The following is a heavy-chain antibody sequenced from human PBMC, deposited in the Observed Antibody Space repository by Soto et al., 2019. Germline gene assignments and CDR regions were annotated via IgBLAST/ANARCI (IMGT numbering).Heavy chain of an antibody. D-gene: IGHD6-19*01. V-gene: IGHV4-34*01. Sequence: SQTLSLTCAVDGGSFSGYSWRWIRQPPGKGLEWIGEINHSGVTNYKPSLKRRVTISVDTSKNQFSLQLKSVTAADTALYYCARFSGSCYYAMDVWGQGSTVT. CDR2: INHSGVT. J-gene: IGHJ6*02. CDR1: GGSFSGYS. CDR3: ARFSGSCYYAMDV.